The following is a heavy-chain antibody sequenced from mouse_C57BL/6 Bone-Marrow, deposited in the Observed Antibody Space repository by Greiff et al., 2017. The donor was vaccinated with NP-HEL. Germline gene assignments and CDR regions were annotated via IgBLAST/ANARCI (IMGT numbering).Heavy chain of an antibody. D-gene: IGHD1-1*01. V-gene: IGHV2-6-1*01. CDR3: ARHGVTTVVDWYFDV. CDR2: IWSDGST. Sequence: QVQLKESGPGLVAPSQRLSITCTVSGFSLTSYGVHWVRQPPGKGLEWLVVIWSDGSTTYNSALKSRLSISKDNSKSQVFLKMNSLQTDDTAMYYCARHGVTTVVDWYFDVWGTGTTVTVSS. CDR1: GFSLTSYG. J-gene: IGHJ1*03.